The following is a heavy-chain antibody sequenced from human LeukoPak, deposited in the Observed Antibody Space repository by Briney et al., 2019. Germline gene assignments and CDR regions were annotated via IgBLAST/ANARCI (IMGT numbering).Heavy chain of an antibody. CDR1: GYTFKSYV. D-gene: IGHD3-10*01. J-gene: IGHJ4*02. CDR2: INPNSGGT. CDR3: ARVEIWFGESPFDY. Sequence: ASVKVSCKTSGYTFKSYVITWVRQAPGQGLEWMGWINPNSGGTNYAQKFQGRVTMTRDTSISTAYMELSRLRSDDTAVYYCARVEIWFGESPFDYWGQGTLVTVSS. V-gene: IGHV1-2*02.